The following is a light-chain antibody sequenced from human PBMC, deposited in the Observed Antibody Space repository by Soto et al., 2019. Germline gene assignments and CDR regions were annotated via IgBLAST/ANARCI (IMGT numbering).Light chain of an antibody. CDR3: QQRTSWPLT. Sequence: EIVLTQSPATLSLSPGERATLSCRASQIVSNSLAWYQHKPGQAPRLLIYGSSNRATGIPARFSGSGSGTDFTLTISSLEPEDFAVYYCQQRTSWPLTFGGATKVEFK. V-gene: IGKV3-11*01. CDR1: QIVSNS. J-gene: IGKJ4*01. CDR2: GSS.